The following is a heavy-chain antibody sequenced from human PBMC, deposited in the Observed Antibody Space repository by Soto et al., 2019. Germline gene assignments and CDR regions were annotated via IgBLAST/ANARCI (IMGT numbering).Heavy chain of an antibody. CDR2: ISSSSSYI. CDR1: GFTFSSYS. V-gene: IGHV3-21*01. D-gene: IGHD6-19*01. J-gene: IGHJ4*02. CDR3: ARDIAVAGYFDY. Sequence: EVQLVESGGGLVKPGGSLRLSCAASGFTFSSYSMNWVRQAPGKGLEWVSSISSSSSYIYYADSVKGRFTISRDNAKNSLDLQMNSLRAEDTAVYYCARDIAVAGYFDYWGQGTLVTVSS.